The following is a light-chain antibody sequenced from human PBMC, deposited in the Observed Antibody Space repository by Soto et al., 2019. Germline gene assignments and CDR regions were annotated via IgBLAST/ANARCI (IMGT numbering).Light chain of an antibody. CDR3: QQYGYSPIT. Sequence: EFVFTPSPGTPSLSPGERATLSCRASQSVGSNYLAWYQQKPGQAPRLLIYGASSRATGIADRFSGSGSGTDFTLTISRLEPEDFALYYCQQYGYSPITFGQGTRLEIK. J-gene: IGKJ5*01. CDR2: GAS. V-gene: IGKV3-20*01. CDR1: QSVGSNY.